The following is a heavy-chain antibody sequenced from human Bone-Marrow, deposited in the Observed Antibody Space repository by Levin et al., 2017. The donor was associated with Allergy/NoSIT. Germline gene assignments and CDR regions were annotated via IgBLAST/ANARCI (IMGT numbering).Heavy chain of an antibody. V-gene: IGHV3-33*01. Sequence: LPGGSLRLSCVASGFIFSEHAMHWVRQAPGQGLEWVANIGHEGMNKYYGDSVKGRFTISRDNSKNTLYLQMNSLRAEDTAVYYCARDGSPPNFDYWGQGTLVTVSS. D-gene: IGHD3-10*01. J-gene: IGHJ4*02. CDR1: GFIFSEHA. CDR2: IGHEGMNK. CDR3: ARDGSPPNFDY.